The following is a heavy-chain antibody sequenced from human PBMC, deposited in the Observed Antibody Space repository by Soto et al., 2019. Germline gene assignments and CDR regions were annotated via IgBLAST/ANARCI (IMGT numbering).Heavy chain of an antibody. J-gene: IGHJ3*02. CDR1: GGSISSGGYY. V-gene: IGHV4-31*03. D-gene: IGHD3-22*01. Sequence: PSETLSLTCTVSGGSISSGGYYWSWIRQHPGKGLEWIGYIYYSGSTYYNTSLKSRVTISVDTSKNQFSLKLSSVTAADTAVYYCARAPITMIVVLDAFDIWGQGTMVTVSS. CDR3: ARAPITMIVVLDAFDI. CDR2: IYYSGST.